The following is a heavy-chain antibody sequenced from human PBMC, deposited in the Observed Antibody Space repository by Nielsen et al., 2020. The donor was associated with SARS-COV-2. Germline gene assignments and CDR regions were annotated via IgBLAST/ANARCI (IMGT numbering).Heavy chain of an antibody. Sequence: SETLSLTCTVSGGSISSGDYFWSWIRQPPGKGLEWIGYISYSGSTYYNPFLKSRVDVSVDTSKNQFSLKLSSVTAADTAVYYCARGNTKDHSLDVWGQGTTVTVSS. CDR1: GGSISSGDYF. D-gene: IGHD2-8*01. CDR3: ARGNTKDHSLDV. V-gene: IGHV4-30-4*01. J-gene: IGHJ6*02. CDR2: ISYSGST.